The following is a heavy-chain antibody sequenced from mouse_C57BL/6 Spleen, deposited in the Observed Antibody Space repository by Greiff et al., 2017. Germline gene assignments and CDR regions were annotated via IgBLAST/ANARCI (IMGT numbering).Heavy chain of an antibody. CDR2: IDPETGGT. CDR1: GYTFTDYE. Sequence: QVQLQQSGAELVRPGASVTLSCKASGYTFTDYEMHWVKQTPVHGLEWIGAIDPETGGTAYNQKFKGKATLTADKSSSTAYMQLSSLTSEDSAVYFCARGGYDYDLFAYWGQGTLVTVSA. V-gene: IGHV1-15*01. D-gene: IGHD2-4*01. J-gene: IGHJ3*01. CDR3: ARGGYDYDLFAY.